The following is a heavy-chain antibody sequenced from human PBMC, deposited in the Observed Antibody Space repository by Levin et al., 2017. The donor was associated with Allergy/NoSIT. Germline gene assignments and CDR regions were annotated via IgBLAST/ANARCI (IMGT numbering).Heavy chain of an antibody. CDR2: IYYSGST. D-gene: IGHD2-15*01. J-gene: IGHJ3*02. Sequence: PSETLSLTCTVSGGSISSSSYYWGWIRQPPGKGLEWIGSIYYSGSTYYNPSLKSRVTISVDTSKNQFSLKLSSVTAADTAVYYCARHLGDIVVVVAATPGAFDIWGQGTMVTVSS. V-gene: IGHV4-39*01. CDR1: GGSISSSSYY. CDR3: ARHLGDIVVVVAATPGAFDI.